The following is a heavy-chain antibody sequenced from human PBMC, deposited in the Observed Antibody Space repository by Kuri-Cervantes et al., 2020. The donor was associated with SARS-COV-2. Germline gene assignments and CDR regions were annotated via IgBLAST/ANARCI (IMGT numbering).Heavy chain of an antibody. D-gene: IGHD3-22*01. CDR3: ARDADSSSWYAY. CDR2: IQQDGSER. J-gene: IGHJ4*02. Sequence: GGSLRLSCAASGFTFSSYWMSWVRQAPGKGLEWVANIQQDGSERFYVDSVKGRFTISRDNAKNSLYLQMDSLRVEDTAVYYCARDADSSSWYAYWGQGALVTVSS. CDR1: GFTFSSYW. V-gene: IGHV3-7*01.